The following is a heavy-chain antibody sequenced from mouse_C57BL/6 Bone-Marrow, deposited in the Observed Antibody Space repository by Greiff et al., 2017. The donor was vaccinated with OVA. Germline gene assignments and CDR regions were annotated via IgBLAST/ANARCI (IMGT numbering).Heavy chain of an antibody. J-gene: IGHJ4*01. CDR3: ARGYYAMDY. Sequence: EVNVVESGGGLVKPGGSLKLSCAASGFTFSDYGMHWVRQAPEKGLEWVAYISSGSSTIYYADTVTGRFTISRDNAKNTLFLQMTSLRSEDTAMYYCARGYYAMDYWGQGTSVTVSS. V-gene: IGHV5-17*01. CDR2: ISSGSSTI. CDR1: GFTFSDYG.